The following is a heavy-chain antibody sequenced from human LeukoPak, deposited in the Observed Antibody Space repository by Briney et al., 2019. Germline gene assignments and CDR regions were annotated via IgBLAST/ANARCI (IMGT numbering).Heavy chain of an antibody. CDR1: GFTFTTYA. Sequence: GGSLRLSCAASGFTFTTYAMNWVRQAPGKGLEWVAGISGSAGNTYYADSVKGRFTISRDTSKNTLYLQMNSLRAEDTAVYYCAKGMTTVTIDAFDIWGQGTMVTVPS. D-gene: IGHD4-17*01. CDR3: AKGMTTVTIDAFDI. J-gene: IGHJ3*02. CDR2: ISGSAGNT. V-gene: IGHV3-23*01.